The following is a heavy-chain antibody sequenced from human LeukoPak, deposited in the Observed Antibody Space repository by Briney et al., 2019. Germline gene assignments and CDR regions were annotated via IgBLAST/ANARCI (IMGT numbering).Heavy chain of an antibody. Sequence: GGSLRLSCAASGFTFSSYSMNWVRQAPGKGLEWVSYISSSSSTIYYADSVKGRFTISRDNAKNSLYLQMNSLRAEDAAVYYCARRFKYWGQGTLVTVSS. J-gene: IGHJ4*02. CDR2: ISSSSSTI. D-gene: IGHD3-16*01. V-gene: IGHV3-48*01. CDR3: ARRFKY. CDR1: GFTFSSYS.